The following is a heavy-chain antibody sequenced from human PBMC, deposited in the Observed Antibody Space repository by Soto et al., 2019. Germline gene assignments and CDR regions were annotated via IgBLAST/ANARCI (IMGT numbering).Heavy chain of an antibody. Sequence: HPGGSLRLSCAASGVTFSSYGMHWVRQAPGKGLEWVAVIWYDGSNKYYADSVKGRFTISRDNSKNTLYLQMNSLRAEDTAVYYCARESYNYGPLDYWGQGTLVTVSS. CDR1: GVTFSSYG. CDR3: ARESYNYGPLDY. CDR2: IWYDGSNK. V-gene: IGHV3-33*01. D-gene: IGHD3-16*01. J-gene: IGHJ4*02.